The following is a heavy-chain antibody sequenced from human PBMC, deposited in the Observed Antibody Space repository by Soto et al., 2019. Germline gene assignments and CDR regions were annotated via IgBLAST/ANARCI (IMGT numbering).Heavy chain of an antibody. J-gene: IGHJ4*02. CDR3: ARASPDTFGVSSQQFDY. CDR2: IYYSGST. Sequence: QVQLQESGPGLVKPSQTLSLTCTVSGGSISSGGYYWSWILQHPGKGLEWIGYIYYSGSTYYNPSLRRRVTISVDTSKNQFALKLSSVTAADTAVYYCARASPDTFGVSSQQFDYWGQGTLVTVSS. CDR1: GGSISSGGYY. V-gene: IGHV4-31*03. D-gene: IGHD3-10*01.